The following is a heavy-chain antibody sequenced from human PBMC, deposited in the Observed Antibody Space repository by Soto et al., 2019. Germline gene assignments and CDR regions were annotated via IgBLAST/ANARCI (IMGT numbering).Heavy chain of an antibody. Sequence: GASVKVSCKASGYSFTDYHMHWVRQAPGQGLEWLGRINPKSGGTSTAQKFQGWVTMTRDRSISTAYMELTRLRSDDTAVYFCARAHSKKCSYCVGSFFYNHAMDVWGQGTTVTVSS. V-gene: IGHV1-2*04. J-gene: IGHJ6*02. D-gene: IGHD2-8*01. CDR1: GYSFTDYH. CDR2: INPKSGGT. CDR3: ARAHSKKCSYCVGSFFYNHAMDV.